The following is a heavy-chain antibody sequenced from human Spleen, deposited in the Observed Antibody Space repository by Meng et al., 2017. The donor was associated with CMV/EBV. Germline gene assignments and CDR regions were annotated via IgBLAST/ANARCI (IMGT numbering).Heavy chain of an antibody. Sequence: WVRQAPGKGLEWIGSLYYTGSTDYNPSLKSRVTISVDTSKNQFSLKLSSVTAADTAVYYCARERRYYGSRSPDNWGQGTLVTVSS. V-gene: IGHV4-39*07. J-gene: IGHJ4*02. D-gene: IGHD3-10*01. CDR3: ARERRYYGSRSPDN. CDR2: LYYTGST.